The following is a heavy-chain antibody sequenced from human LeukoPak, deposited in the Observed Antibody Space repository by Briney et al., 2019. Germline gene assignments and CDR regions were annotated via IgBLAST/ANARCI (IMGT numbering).Heavy chain of an antibody. Sequence: GGSLRLSCAASGFTFSSYSMNWVRQAPGKGLEWVSSISSSSSYIYYADSVKGRFTISRDNAKNSLYLQMNSLRAEDTAVYYCARDRYPVDFWSGSDAFDIWGQGTMVTVSS. CDR3: ARDRYPVDFWSGSDAFDI. V-gene: IGHV3-21*01. CDR2: ISSSSSYI. D-gene: IGHD3-3*01. J-gene: IGHJ3*02. CDR1: GFTFSSYS.